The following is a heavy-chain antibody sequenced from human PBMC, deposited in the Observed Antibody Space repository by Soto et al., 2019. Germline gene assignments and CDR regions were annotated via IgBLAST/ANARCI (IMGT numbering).Heavy chain of an antibody. V-gene: IGHV1-8*01. CDR3: ASLLRHPVPLYGMDV. CDR2: VNPNSGNT. Sequence: QVQLVQSGAEVKKPGASVKVSCKASGYTFTSYDINWVRQATGQRLEWMGWVNPNSGNTGYAQKFQGRVNMNRNTSICTAYMELSILRSEVTAVYYCASLLRHPVPLYGMDVWGQGTTVTVSS. J-gene: IGHJ6*02. CDR1: GYTFTSYD.